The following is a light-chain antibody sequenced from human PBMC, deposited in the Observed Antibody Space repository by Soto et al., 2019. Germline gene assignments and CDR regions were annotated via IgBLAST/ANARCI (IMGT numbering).Light chain of an antibody. J-gene: IGKJ1*01. CDR3: LQHDSNVWT. V-gene: IGKV1-5*01. Sequence: DIQMNQSASTLSTSVGDRVTVTCRASQSISSWLAWYQQKEGKETKRVIYAASSSQSGVPSRFSGSRSGTELTITISSLQPEDCETYDCLQHDSNVWTFGQGTKVDIK. CDR1: QSISSW. CDR2: AAS.